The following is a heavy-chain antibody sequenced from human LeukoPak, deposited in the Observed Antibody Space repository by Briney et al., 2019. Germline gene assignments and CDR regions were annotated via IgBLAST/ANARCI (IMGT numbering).Heavy chain of an antibody. CDR3: ARLNLPGRVSDGMDV. Sequence: GESLKISCKGSGYSFTSYWIGWVRQMPGKGLEWMGIIYPGDSDTRYSPSFQGQVTISADKSISTAYLQWSSLKASDTAMYYCARLNLPGRVSDGMDVWGQGTTVTVSS. CDR2: IYPGDSDT. D-gene: IGHD6-13*01. V-gene: IGHV5-51*01. J-gene: IGHJ6*02. CDR1: GYSFTSYW.